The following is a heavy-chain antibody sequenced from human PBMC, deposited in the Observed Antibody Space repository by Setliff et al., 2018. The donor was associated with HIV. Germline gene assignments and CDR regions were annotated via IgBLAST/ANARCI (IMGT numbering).Heavy chain of an antibody. CDR3: TRDPGIVLVPAVRSDF. CDR2: IRSKAYGGTT. J-gene: IGHJ6*02. D-gene: IGHD2-2*01. V-gene: IGHV3-49*04. CDR1: GFTFGDFG. Sequence: LRLSCSASGFTFGDFGMSWVRQAPGKGLEWVAFIRSKAYGGTTEYAASVKGRFTMSRDDSKKIVYLQMNSLKPEDTAVYYCTRDPGIVLVPAVRSDFWGQGTTVTVSS.